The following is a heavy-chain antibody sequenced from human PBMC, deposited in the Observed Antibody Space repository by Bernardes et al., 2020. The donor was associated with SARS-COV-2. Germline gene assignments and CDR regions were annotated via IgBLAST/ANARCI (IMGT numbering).Heavy chain of an antibody. D-gene: IGHD3-22*01. CDR2: IYYSGST. V-gene: IGHV4-39*01. Sequence: SETLSLTCTVSGGSISSSSYYWGWIRQPPGKGLEWIGSIYYSGSTYYNPSLKSRVTISVDTSKNQFSLKLSSVTAADTAVYYCARLPSTMIVAHWGQGTLVTVSS. CDR1: GGSISSSSYY. CDR3: ARLPSTMIVAH. J-gene: IGHJ4*02.